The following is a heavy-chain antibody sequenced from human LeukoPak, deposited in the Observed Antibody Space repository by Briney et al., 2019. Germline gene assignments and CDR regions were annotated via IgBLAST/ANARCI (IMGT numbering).Heavy chain of an antibody. CDR1: DDSITMYY. CDR2: IYSGGST. Sequence: ETLSLTCSVSDDSITMYYWTWIRQPPGKGLEWVSVIYSGGSTYYEDSVKGRFTISRDNSKNTLYLQMNSLRAEDTAVYYCARGVWELAPFDYWGQGTLVTVSS. V-gene: IGHV3-66*01. CDR3: ARGVWELAPFDY. J-gene: IGHJ4*02. D-gene: IGHD1-26*01.